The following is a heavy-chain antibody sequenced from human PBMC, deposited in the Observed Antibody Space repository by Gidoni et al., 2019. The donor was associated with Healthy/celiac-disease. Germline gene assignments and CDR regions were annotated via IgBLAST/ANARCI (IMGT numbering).Heavy chain of an antibody. J-gene: IGHJ6*03. Sequence: QVQLQESGPGLVKPSQTLSLTCTVSGGAIRSGSYYWSWIRQPAGKGLEWIGRIYTSGSTTYNPSLKRPVTISVDTSKNQFSLKLSSVTAADTAVYYCAQAGYYDFWSAYSGYYYYMDVWGKGTTVTVSS. D-gene: IGHD3-3*01. V-gene: IGHV4-61*02. CDR2: IYTSGST. CDR1: GGAIRSGSYY. CDR3: AQAGYYDFWSAYSGYYYYMDV.